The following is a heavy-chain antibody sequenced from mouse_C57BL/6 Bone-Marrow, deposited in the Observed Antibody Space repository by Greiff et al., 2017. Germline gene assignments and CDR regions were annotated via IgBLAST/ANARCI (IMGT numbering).Heavy chain of an antibody. CDR1: GYTFTSYG. D-gene: IGHD1-1*01. V-gene: IGHV1-81*01. CDR2: IYPRSGNT. Sequence: QVQLQQSGAELARPGASVKLSCKASGYTFTSYGISWVKQRPGQGLEWIGEIYPRSGNTYYNEKFKGKATLTADKSSSTTYMELRSLTSEDSAVYFCASPFITTVLASDCWGHGATRTVTS. CDR3: ASPFITTVLASDC. J-gene: IGHJ2*01.